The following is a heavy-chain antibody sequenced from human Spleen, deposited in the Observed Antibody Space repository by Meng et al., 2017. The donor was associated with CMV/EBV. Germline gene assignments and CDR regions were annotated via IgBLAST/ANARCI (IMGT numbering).Heavy chain of an antibody. V-gene: IGHV4-34*01. D-gene: IGHD3-3*01. Sequence: SETLSLTCAVYNGSFSTYYWSWIRQPPGKGLEWIGEVNRGGGTNYNPSPTSRVTISVATSRNQFSLKLTSVTAADTAVYYCARVGWFPVSLGDYFDYWGQGTLVTVSS. CDR3: ARVGWFPVSLGDYFDY. J-gene: IGHJ4*02. CDR2: VNRGGGT. CDR1: NGSFSTYY.